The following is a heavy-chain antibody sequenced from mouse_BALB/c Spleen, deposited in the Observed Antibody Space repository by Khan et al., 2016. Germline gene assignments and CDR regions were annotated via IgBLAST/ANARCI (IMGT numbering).Heavy chain of an antibody. CDR1: GFTFTDYY. D-gene: IGHD3-1*01. J-gene: IGHJ2*01. Sequence: EVELVESGGGLVQPGGSLRLSCATSGFTFTDYYMNWVRQPPGKALEWLGFIRSKANGFTTEYSASVRGRFTISRDTFQSILYLQINTLRAEDSGTYYCARDKGGLLFDYWGQGTTLTVSS. CDR2: IRSKANGFTT. V-gene: IGHV7-3*02. CDR3: ARDKGGLLFDY.